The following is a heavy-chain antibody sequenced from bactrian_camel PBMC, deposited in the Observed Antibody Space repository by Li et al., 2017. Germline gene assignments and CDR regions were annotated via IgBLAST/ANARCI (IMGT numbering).Heavy chain of an antibody. J-gene: IGHJ4*01. CDR3: AADPWPPRCRTQTGGMGEYNY. Sequence: GGGSVQAGGSLRLSCVVPGAMYAVGCIGWFRQGLGMGRDGVARINLRFDSKFVHDSVKGRFDISRDNADNTLYLQMNSLKPEDTAMYYCAADPWPPRCRTQTGGMGEYNYWGQGTQVTVS. CDR2: INLRFDSK. D-gene: IGHD3*01. V-gene: IGHV3S66*01. CDR1: GAMYAVGC.